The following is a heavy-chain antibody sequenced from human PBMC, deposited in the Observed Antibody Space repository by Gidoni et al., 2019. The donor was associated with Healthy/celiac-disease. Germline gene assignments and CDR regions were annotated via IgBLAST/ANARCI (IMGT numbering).Heavy chain of an antibody. V-gene: IGHV4-31*03. Sequence: QVQLQESGPGLVKPSQTLSLTCTVSVVSIRRGGYYWSWIRQHPGKGLEWIGYIYYSGSTYYNPSLKSRVTISVDTSKNQFSLKLSSVTAADTAVYYCARAANNWNWPFDYWGQGTLVTVSS. CDR2: IYYSGST. J-gene: IGHJ4*02. D-gene: IGHD1-7*01. CDR3: ARAANNWNWPFDY. CDR1: VVSIRRGGYY.